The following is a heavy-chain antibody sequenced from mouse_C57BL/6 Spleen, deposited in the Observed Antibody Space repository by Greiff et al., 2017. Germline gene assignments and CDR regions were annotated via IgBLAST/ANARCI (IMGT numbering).Heavy chain of an antibody. J-gene: IGHJ3*01. CDR2: FYPGSGSI. CDR3: ARHEVSYYGSSYGAWFAY. Sequence: QVQLKESGAELVKPGASVKLSCKASGYTFTEYTIHWVKQRSGQGLEWIGWFYPGSGSIKYNEKFKDKATLTADKSSSTVYMELSRLTSEDSAVYFCARHEVSYYGSSYGAWFAYWGQGTLVTVSA. V-gene: IGHV1-62-2*01. D-gene: IGHD1-1*01. CDR1: GYTFTEYT.